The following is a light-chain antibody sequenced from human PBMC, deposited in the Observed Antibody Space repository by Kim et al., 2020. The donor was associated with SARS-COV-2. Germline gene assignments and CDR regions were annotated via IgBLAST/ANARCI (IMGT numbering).Light chain of an antibody. CDR1: QDITKW. J-gene: IGKJ4*01. CDR2: AAS. Sequence: DIQMTQSPSSVSASVGDRVTVTCRASQDITKWLAWYQQKPGKAPTLLIYAASSLRSGVPSRFSGSGSGTDFTLTISSLQPEDFATYYCQRAHSFPLTFGGGTKVDIK. V-gene: IGKV1-12*01. CDR3: QRAHSFPLT.